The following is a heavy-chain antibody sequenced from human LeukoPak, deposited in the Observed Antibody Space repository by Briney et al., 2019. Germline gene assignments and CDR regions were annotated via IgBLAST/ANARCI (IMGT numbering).Heavy chain of an antibody. CDR3: WRGRGGGGSSNIWFVP. V-gene: IGHV4-59*12. CDR1: CGSISSYY. D-gene: IGHD2/OR15-2a*01. J-gene: IGHJ5*02. Sequence: SDTLSLTCTVSCGSISSYYWSWIRQPPAKALEWIGYIYYSGTTNYNPSLKSRVTISVDTSKNQFPLKLISVTAAGTAVVFCWRGRGGGGSSNIWFVPWGRGALVIVSS. CDR2: IYYSGTT.